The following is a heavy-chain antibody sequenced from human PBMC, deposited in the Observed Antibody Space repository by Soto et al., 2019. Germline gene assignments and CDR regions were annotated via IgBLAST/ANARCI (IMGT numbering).Heavy chain of an antibody. CDR2: IKQDGSEK. CDR3: ARDLGVVVAATLTTGQTDY. J-gene: IGHJ4*02. D-gene: IGHD2-15*01. CDR1: GFTFSSYW. V-gene: IGHV3-7*01. Sequence: PGGSLRLSCAASGFTFSSYWMSWVRQAPGKGLEWVANIKQDGSEKCYVDSVKGRFTISRDNAKNSLYLQMNSLRAEDTAVYYCARDLGVVVAATLTTGQTDYRGQGTLVTVSS.